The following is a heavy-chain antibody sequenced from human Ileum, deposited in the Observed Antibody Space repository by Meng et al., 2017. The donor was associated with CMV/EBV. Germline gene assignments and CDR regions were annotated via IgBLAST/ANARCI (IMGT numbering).Heavy chain of an antibody. J-gene: IGHJ4*02. CDR2: IKQDGSEK. CDR3: ARWGGEKSTSGFDY. V-gene: IGHV3-7*01. D-gene: IGHD2/OR15-2a*01. CDR1: GFTFDKYW. Sequence: GESLKISCAASGFTFDKYWMTWVRQAPGKGLEWVANIKQDGSEKNYVDSVKGRFTISRDNSNNSVYLQMSSLRAEDTSVYYCARWGGEKSTSGFDYWGQGTLVTVYS.